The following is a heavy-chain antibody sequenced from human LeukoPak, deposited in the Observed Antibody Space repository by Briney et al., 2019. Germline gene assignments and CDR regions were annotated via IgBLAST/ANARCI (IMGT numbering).Heavy chain of an antibody. D-gene: IGHD1-14*01. Sequence: GGSLRLSGAASGFTFGNSWVHWVRQAPGKGLVWVSLINADGSTTSYADSVKGRFTISRDNARNTLSLEMNSLTIEDTAVYYCIVVVEPPDSDGFDVWGQGTMITVSS. J-gene: IGHJ3*01. CDR1: GFTFGNSW. V-gene: IGHV3-74*01. CDR2: INADGSTT. CDR3: IVVVEPPDSDGFDV.